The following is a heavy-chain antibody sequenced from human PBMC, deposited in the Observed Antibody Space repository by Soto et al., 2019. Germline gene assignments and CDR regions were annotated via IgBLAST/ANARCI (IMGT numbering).Heavy chain of an antibody. J-gene: IGHJ5*02. V-gene: IGHV4-59*01. Sequence: LSETLSLTCTVSGGSIISYCWSWIRQPPGKGLEWIGYIYYSGSTNYNPSLKSRVTISVDTSKNQFSLKLSSVTAADTAVYYCARRVLRFFPWFDPWGQGTLVTVSS. D-gene: IGHD3-3*01. CDR2: IYYSGST. CDR1: GGSIISYC. CDR3: ARRVLRFFPWFDP.